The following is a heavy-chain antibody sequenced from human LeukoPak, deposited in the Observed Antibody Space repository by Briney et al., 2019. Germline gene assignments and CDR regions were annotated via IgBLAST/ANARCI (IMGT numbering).Heavy chain of an antibody. Sequence: ASVKVSCKASGYTFTGYYMHWVRQAPGQGLEWMGWINPNSGGTNYAQKFQGRVTMTRDTSISTAYMELSRLRSDDTAVYYCARAGYSSDGGIDYWGQGTLVTVSS. J-gene: IGHJ4*02. CDR3: ARAGYSSDGGIDY. D-gene: IGHD6-19*01. CDR2: INPNSGGT. V-gene: IGHV1-2*02. CDR1: GYTFTGYY.